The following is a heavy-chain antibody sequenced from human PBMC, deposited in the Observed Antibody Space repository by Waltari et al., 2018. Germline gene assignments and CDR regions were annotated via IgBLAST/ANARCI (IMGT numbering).Heavy chain of an antibody. J-gene: IGHJ4*02. Sequence: EVQLVESGGGSVQQGGSLRLSCAASGLALGSYWMNWVRQAPGKGLEWVANIKQDGSEKNYVDSVEGRFSISRDNAQNSLYLQMNSLRAEDTAIYYCVTGLTTVTAKDYFDHWGQGALVTVSS. CDR1: GLALGSYW. CDR2: IKQDGSEK. D-gene: IGHD4-17*01. CDR3: VTGLTTVTAKDYFDH. V-gene: IGHV3-7*01.